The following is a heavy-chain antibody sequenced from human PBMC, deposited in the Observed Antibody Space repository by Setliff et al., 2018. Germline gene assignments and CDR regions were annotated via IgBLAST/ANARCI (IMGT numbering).Heavy chain of an antibody. J-gene: IGHJ4*02. Sequence: GGSLRLSCAASGFTFSSYWMSWVRQAPGKGLEWVANIKQDGSEKYYVDSVKGRFTISRDNAKNSLYLQMNSLRAEDTAVYSCARNSGDIVVVPAAPFDYWGQGTLVTVSS. D-gene: IGHD2-2*01. CDR3: ARNSGDIVVVPAAPFDY. V-gene: IGHV3-7*01. CDR2: IKQDGSEK. CDR1: GFTFSSYW.